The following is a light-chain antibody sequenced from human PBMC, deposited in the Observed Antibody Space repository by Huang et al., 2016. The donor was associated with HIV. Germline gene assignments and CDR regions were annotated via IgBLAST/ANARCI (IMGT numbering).Light chain of an antibody. CDR2: VAS. J-gene: IGKJ1*01. Sequence: AIQMTQSPSSVSASVGDRVTITCRARQGIRNDLGWYKQRPGKAPKVLIYVASELHSGVPLRFSGSGSGTEFTLTISSLQPEDSATYYCLQDYNYPRTFGQGTKVKI. CDR1: QGIRND. V-gene: IGKV1-6*02. CDR3: LQDYNYPRT.